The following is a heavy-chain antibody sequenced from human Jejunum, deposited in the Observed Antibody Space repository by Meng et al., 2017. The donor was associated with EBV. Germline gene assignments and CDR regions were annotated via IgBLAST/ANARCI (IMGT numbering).Heavy chain of an antibody. CDR1: GDSVSSNSAT. D-gene: IGHD6-13*01. CDR2: TYYRSKSYN. V-gene: IGHV6-1*01. CDR3: AGGAAAGTGSGFQH. Sequence: QVQLQQSGPGLVKPSXXLXPTXAXXGDSVSSNSATWHWVRQSPSRGLEWLGRTYYRSKSYNDYAVSVKSRITINPDTSKNQFSLQLNSVTPEDTAVYYCAGGAAAGTGSGFQHWGQGTLVTVSS. J-gene: IGHJ1*01.